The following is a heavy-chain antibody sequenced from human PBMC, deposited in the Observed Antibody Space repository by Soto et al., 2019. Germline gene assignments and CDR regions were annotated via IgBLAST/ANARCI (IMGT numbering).Heavy chain of an antibody. Sequence: QLQLQESGSGLVKPSQTLSLTCAVSGGSISSGGYSWSWIRQPPGKGLEWIGYIYHSGSTYYNQSLKGRVAISVDRSKNQFSLKLISVTAADTAVYYCARGGDYDLWSGYYTGWFDPWGQGTLVTVSS. J-gene: IGHJ5*02. CDR2: IYHSGST. CDR3: ARGGDYDLWSGYYTGWFDP. V-gene: IGHV4-30-2*01. D-gene: IGHD3-3*01. CDR1: GGSISSGGYS.